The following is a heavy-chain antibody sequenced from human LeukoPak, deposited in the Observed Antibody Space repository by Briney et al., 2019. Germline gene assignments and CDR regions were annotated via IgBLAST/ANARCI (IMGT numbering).Heavy chain of an antibody. CDR1: GFAFGVHA. J-gene: IGHJ4*02. V-gene: IGHV3-23*01. CDR2: IGGSGDTT. Sequence: GGSLRLSCVGSGFAFGVHAMSWVRQAPGKGLEWVSSIGGSGDTTYYADAVKGRFTISRDNSKNTLYLQMNSLRVDDTAVYYCVEDVVVIVTAKPGIWGQGTLVTVSS. CDR3: VEDVVVIVTAKPGI. D-gene: IGHD2-15*01.